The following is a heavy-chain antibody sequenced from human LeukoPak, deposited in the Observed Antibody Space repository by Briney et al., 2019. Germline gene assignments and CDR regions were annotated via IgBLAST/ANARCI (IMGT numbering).Heavy chain of an antibody. CDR1: GFTFSSYA. D-gene: IGHD6-19*01. V-gene: IGHV3-30-3*01. CDR2: ISHDGSQK. J-gene: IGHJ4*02. CDR3: AGSDSSAWHRFDY. Sequence: SGRSLRLSCAASGFTFSSYAMHWVRQAPGKGLEWVAVISHDGSQKYYTDSVKGRFTISRDNSKNTLYLQMNSLRAEDTAVYYCAGSDSSAWHRFDYWGQGTLVTVSS.